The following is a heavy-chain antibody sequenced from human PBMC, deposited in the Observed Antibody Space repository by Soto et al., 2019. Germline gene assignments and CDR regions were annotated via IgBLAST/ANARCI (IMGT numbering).Heavy chain of an antibody. CDR2: LDYEEGER. J-gene: IGHJ4*02. V-gene: IGHV1-24*01. CDR3: AAGVTTFDY. CDR1: GTSLSGLP. D-gene: IGHD4-17*01. Sequence: VKVSCKVSGTSLSGLPMHWVRQAPGKGLEWMGSLDYEEGERSFAHRFQGRLTVTEDTSTDTAYMELSSLMSEDTAVYYCAAGVTTFDYWGQGTLVTVSS.